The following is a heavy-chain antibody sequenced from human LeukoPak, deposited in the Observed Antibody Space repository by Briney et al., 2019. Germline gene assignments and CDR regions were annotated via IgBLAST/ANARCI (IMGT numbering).Heavy chain of an antibody. Sequence: SETLSLTCTVSGGSISSGDYYWSWIRQPPGKGLEWIGYIYYSGSTYYNTSLKSRVTISVDTSKNQFSLKLSSVTAADTAVYYCARTFSGTDAFDIWGQGTMVTVSS. CDR3: ARTFSGTDAFDI. CDR2: IYYSGST. D-gene: IGHD3-10*01. V-gene: IGHV4-30-4*08. J-gene: IGHJ3*02. CDR1: GGSISSGDYY.